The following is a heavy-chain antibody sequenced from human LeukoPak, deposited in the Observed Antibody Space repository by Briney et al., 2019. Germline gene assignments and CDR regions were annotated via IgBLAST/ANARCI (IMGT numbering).Heavy chain of an antibody. V-gene: IGHV4-4*07. CDR2: IYTSGST. CDR3: ARGALYYDFWSGYYP. Sequence: SETLSLTCTVSGGSISSYYWSWIRQPAGKGLEWIGHIYTSGSTNYNPSLKSRVTMSVDTSKNQFSLKLSSVTAADTAVYYCARGALYYDFWSGYYPWGQGTLVTVSS. J-gene: IGHJ5*02. D-gene: IGHD3-3*01. CDR1: GGSISSYY.